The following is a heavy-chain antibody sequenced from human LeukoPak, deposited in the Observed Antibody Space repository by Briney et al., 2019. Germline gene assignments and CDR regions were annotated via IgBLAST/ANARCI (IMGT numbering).Heavy chain of an antibody. D-gene: IGHD6-13*01. CDR1: GASMTNYY. CDR2: FYTSGDT. V-gene: IGHV4-4*07. Sequence: PSETLSLTCTVSGASMTNYYWSRIRQPAGKGLEWIGRFYTSGDTNYNPSLKSRVTMSVDTSKNQFSLKLSSVTAADTAVYYRARSISWYSYFDYWGQGTLVTVSS. J-gene: IGHJ4*02. CDR3: ARSISWYSYFDY.